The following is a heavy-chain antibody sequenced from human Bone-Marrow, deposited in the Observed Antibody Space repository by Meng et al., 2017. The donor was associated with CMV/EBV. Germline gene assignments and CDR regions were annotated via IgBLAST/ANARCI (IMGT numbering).Heavy chain of an antibody. J-gene: IGHJ6*02. D-gene: IGHD3-3*01. V-gene: IGHV1-18*01. CDR2: ISAYNGNT. CDR1: GYTFTSYG. Sequence: ASVKVSCKASGYTFTSYGISWVRQAPGQGLEWMGWISAYNGNTNYAQKLQGRVTMTTDTSTNTAYMELRSLRSDDTAVYYFSRDDQRFWSGYWYYYYGMDVWGQGTTVTVSS. CDR3: SRDDQRFWSGYWYYYYGMDV.